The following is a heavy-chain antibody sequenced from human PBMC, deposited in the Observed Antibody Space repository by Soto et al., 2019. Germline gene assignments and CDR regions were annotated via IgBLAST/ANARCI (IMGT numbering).Heavy chain of an antibody. CDR1: GYTFTSYA. CDR3: ARDSIAARGNFQH. V-gene: IGHV1-3*01. Sequence: ASLKVSCKASGYTFTSYAMHWVRQAPGQRLEWMGWINAGNGNTKYSQKFQGRVTITRDTSASTAYMELSSLRSEDTAVYYCARDSIAARGNFQHWGQGTLVTVSS. CDR2: INAGNGNT. D-gene: IGHD6-6*01. J-gene: IGHJ1*01.